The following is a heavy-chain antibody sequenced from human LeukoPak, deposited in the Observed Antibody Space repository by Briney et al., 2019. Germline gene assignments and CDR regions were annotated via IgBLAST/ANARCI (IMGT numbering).Heavy chain of an antibody. CDR3: ARAAYYDFWSGYYPYGMDV. J-gene: IGHJ6*02. CDR1: GGSISSYY. CDR2: IYSSGST. D-gene: IGHD3-3*01. Sequence: PSETLSLTCTVSGGSISSYYWSWIRQPQGRGLDGIGNIYSSGSTNYNPSLKSRVTISVDTSKNQFSLKLSSVTAADTAVYYCARAAYYDFWSGYYPYGMDVWGQGTTVTVSS. V-gene: IGHV4-59*01.